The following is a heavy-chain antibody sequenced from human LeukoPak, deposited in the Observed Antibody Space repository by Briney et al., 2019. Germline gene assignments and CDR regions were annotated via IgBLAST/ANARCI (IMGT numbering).Heavy chain of an antibody. CDR2: IIPIFGTA. CDR1: GGTFSSYA. Sequence: SVEVSCKASGGTFSSYAISWVRQAPGQGLEWMGRIIPIFGTANYAQKFQGRVTITADKSTSTAYMELSSLRSADTAVYYCARGRLVPGTGMDVWGKGTTVTVSS. V-gene: IGHV1-69*06. CDR3: ARGRLVPGTGMDV. J-gene: IGHJ6*03. D-gene: IGHD2-8*02.